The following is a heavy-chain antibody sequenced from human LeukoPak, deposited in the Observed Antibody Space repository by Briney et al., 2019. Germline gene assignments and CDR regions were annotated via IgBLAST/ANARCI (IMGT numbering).Heavy chain of an antibody. CDR1: GFTFSGSA. CDR3: TRHIYYEDGFDY. V-gene: IGHV3-73*01. Sequence: GGSLRLSCAASGFTFSGSAMLWVRQASGKGLEWVGRIRSKANSYATAYAASVKGRFTISRDGSKNTAYLQMNSLKTEDTAVYYCTRHIYYEDGFDYWGQGTLVTVSS. CDR2: IRSKANSYAT. D-gene: IGHD3-22*01. J-gene: IGHJ4*02.